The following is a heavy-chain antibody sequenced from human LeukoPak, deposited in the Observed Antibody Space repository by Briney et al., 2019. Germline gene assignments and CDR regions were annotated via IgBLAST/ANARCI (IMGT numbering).Heavy chain of an antibody. J-gene: IGHJ3*01. Sequence: GGSLRLSCAASGFTFSGYWMTWVRQAPGKGLEWVANIKGDESKKYYVDSVEGRFTISRDNAKNSLYLQMNSLRAEDTAVYYCARDSNPRGGYDAFDFWGQGTLVTVSS. CDR1: GFTFSGYW. CDR2: IKGDESKK. CDR3: ARDSNPRGGYDAFDF. V-gene: IGHV3-7*01. D-gene: IGHD3-10*01.